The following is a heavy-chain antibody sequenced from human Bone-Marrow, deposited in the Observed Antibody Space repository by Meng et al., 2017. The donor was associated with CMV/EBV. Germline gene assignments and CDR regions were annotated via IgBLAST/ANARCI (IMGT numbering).Heavy chain of an antibody. D-gene: IGHD1-26*01. CDR1: SISSRRSY. CDR2: IYYSGSP. V-gene: IGHV4-39*01. CDR3: ARHPTKRWGSYYYLDY. J-gene: IGHJ4*02. Sequence: SISSRRSYWGCIRQPPGKGLEWIGRIYYSGSPYSNPSLKSRVTISVDTSKNQFSLKLSSVTAADTAVYYCARHPTKRWGSYYYLDYWGQGTLVTVSS.